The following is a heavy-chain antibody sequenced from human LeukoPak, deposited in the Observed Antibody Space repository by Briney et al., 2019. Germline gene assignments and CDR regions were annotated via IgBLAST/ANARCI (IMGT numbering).Heavy chain of an antibody. D-gene: IGHD2-2*01. J-gene: IGHJ4*02. Sequence: ASVKVSCKASGYTFTSYYMHWVRQAPGQGLEWMGIINPSGGSTSYAQKFQGRVTMTRDMSTSTVYMELSSLRSEDTAVYYCARAQLPPDFDYWSQGTLVTVSS. CDR3: ARAQLPPDFDY. CDR1: GYTFTSYY. CDR2: INPSGGST. V-gene: IGHV1-46*01.